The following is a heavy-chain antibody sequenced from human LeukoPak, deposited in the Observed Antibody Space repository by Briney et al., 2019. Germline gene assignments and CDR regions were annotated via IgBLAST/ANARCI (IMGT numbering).Heavy chain of an antibody. Sequence: GGSLRLSCVVSGFTFSNYWMSWVRQAPGKGLEWVANINQDGSEKYYVDSVKGRFTISRDNAKNSLYLQMNSLRAENTAVYYCARGPSRIDYWGQGTLVTVSS. D-gene: IGHD2-2*01. J-gene: IGHJ4*02. CDR2: INQDGSEK. CDR3: ARGPSRIDY. CDR1: GFTFSNYW. V-gene: IGHV3-7*01.